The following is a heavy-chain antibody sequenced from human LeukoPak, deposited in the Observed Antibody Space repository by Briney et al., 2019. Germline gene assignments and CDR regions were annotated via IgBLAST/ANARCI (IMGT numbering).Heavy chain of an antibody. CDR2: IYHSGST. CDR3: ARDGYSGNDGL. Sequence: SETLSLTCIVPGGSISSSSYYWGWIRQPPGKGLEWIGYIYHSGSTKYNPSLKSRVTISVDTSKNQFSLKLSSVTAADTAVYYCARDGYSGNDGLWGQGTLVTVSS. CDR1: GGSISSSSYY. D-gene: IGHD5-12*01. J-gene: IGHJ4*02. V-gene: IGHV4-61*01.